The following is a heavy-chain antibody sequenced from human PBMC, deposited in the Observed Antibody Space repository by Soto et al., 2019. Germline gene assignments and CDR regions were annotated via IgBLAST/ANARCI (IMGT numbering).Heavy chain of an antibody. D-gene: IGHD4-4*01. CDR3: ARDRYPNYPPDAFDI. Sequence: GGSLRLSCAASGFTLSSNGMHWVRQAPGKGLEWVAFIWYDGSDKYYADSVKGRFTISRDNSKNTLYLQMNSLRAEDTAVYYCARDRYPNYPPDAFDIRGQGTLVTVSS. J-gene: IGHJ3*02. V-gene: IGHV3-33*01. CDR1: GFTLSSNG. CDR2: IWYDGSDK.